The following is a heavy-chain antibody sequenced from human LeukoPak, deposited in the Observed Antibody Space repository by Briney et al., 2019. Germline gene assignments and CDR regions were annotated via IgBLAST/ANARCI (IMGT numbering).Heavy chain of an antibody. CDR2: IYYSGST. CDR3: ARDGGVYCSSTSCYYPNLEGYYYYMDV. V-gene: IGHV4-39*07. D-gene: IGHD2-2*01. Sequence: SETLSLTCTVSGDSISSNDYYWGWIRQPPGKGLEWIGGIYYSGSTYYNSSLKSRVTMSVDTSKNQFSLKLSSVTAADTAVYYCARDGGVYCSSTSCYYPNLEGYYYYMDVWGKGTTVTISS. J-gene: IGHJ6*03. CDR1: GDSISSNDYY.